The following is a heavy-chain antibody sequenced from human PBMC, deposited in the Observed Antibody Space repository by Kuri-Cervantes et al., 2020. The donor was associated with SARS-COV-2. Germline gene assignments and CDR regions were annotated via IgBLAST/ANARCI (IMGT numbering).Heavy chain of an antibody. D-gene: IGHD6-6*01. CDR3: ARDAYPYSSSSLFSDV. CDR1: GFTFSSYW. J-gene: IGHJ6*04. CDR2: IKQDGSEK. V-gene: IGHV3-7*01. Sequence: GESLKISCAASGFTFSSYWMSWVRQAPGKGLEWVANIKQDGSEKYYVDSVKGRFTISRDSAKNSLYLQMNSLRAEDTAVYYCARDAYPYSSSSLFSDVWGKGTTVTVSS.